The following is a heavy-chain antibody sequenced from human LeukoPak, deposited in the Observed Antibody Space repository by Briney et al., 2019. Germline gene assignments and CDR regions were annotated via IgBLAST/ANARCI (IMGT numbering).Heavy chain of an antibody. V-gene: IGHV4-61*02. CDR1: GGSISSGSYY. Sequence: PSETLSLTCTVSGGSISSGSYYWSWIRQPAGKGLEWIGRIYTSGSTNYNPSLKSRVTISVDTSKNQFSLKLSSVTAADTAVYYCARGPHSSTLYYYYYMDVWGKGTTVTISS. D-gene: IGHD2-2*01. CDR2: IYTSGST. CDR3: ARGPHSSTLYYYYYMDV. J-gene: IGHJ6*03.